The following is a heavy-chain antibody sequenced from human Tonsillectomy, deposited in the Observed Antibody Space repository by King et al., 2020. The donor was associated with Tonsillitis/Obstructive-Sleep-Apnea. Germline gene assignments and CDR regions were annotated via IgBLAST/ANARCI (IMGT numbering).Heavy chain of an antibody. Sequence: VQLVESGGGLVQPGGSLRLSCAASGFSLSSYEMNWVRQAPGKGLEWVSYISNSGSTIYYADSVKGRFTISRDNAKNSLSLQMNRLRAEDTAIYYCATLPRVGSSWYNVYIDYWGQGTLVTVSS. V-gene: IGHV3-48*03. J-gene: IGHJ4*02. CDR3: ATLPRVGSSWYNVYIDY. D-gene: IGHD6-13*01. CDR2: ISNSGSTI. CDR1: GFSLSSYE.